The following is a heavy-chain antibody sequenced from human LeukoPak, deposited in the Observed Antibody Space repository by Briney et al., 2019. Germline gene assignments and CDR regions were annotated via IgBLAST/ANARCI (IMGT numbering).Heavy chain of an antibody. CDR1: GYIFNNYW. V-gene: IGHV5-51*01. Sequence: GESLKISCKGSGYIFNNYWIGWVRQMPGKGLEWMGSIYPSDSDTIYSPSFQGQVALSVDKSISTAYLQWSSLKASDTAMYYCARLGAIVAVPDAMPDWYCDLWGRGTLVSVSS. D-gene: IGHD2-2*01. CDR3: ARLGAIVAVPDAMPDWYCDL. J-gene: IGHJ2*01. CDR2: IYPSDSDT.